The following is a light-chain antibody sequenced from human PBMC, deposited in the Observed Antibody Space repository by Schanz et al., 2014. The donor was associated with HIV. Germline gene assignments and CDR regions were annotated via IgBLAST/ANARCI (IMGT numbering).Light chain of an antibody. J-gene: IGLJ2*01. Sequence: QSVLTQPASVSGSPGQSITISCTGTSGDVGSYNYVSWYQQHPGKAPKLMIYDVSNRPSGVSSRFSGSKSGNTASLTISGLQAEDEADYYCCSYARRSTVLFGGGTKLTVL. CDR3: CSYARRSTVL. V-gene: IGLV2-14*03. CDR1: SGDVGSYNY. CDR2: DVS.